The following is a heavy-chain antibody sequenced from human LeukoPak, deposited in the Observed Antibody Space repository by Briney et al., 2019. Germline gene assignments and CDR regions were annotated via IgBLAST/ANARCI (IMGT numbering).Heavy chain of an antibody. Sequence: GGSLRLSCAASGFTFSSYEMNWVRQAPGKGLEWVSYISSSGSTIYYADSVKGRFTISRDNAKNSLYPQMNSLRAEDTAVYYCATLQGRSSDYWGQGTLVTVSS. CDR3: ATLQGRSSDY. V-gene: IGHV3-48*03. CDR2: ISSSGSTI. CDR1: GFTFSSYE. J-gene: IGHJ4*02.